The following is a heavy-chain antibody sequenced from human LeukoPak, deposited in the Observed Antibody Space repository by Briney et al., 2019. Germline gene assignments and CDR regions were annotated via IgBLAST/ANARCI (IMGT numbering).Heavy chain of an antibody. CDR3: ASGLQIGLLEE. D-gene: IGHD2-21*01. CDR2: ISAYNGNT. V-gene: IGHV1-18*01. CDR1: GYTFTSYG. J-gene: IGHJ4*02. Sequence: ASVKVSCKASGYTFTSYGISWVRQAPGQGPEWMGWISAYNGNTNYAQKFQGRVTLTTDTSTSTAYMEVRRLTSADTAVYYWASGLQIGLLEEWGQGTLDTVSS.